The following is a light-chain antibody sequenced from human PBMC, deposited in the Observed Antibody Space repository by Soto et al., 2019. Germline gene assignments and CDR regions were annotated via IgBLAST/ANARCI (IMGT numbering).Light chain of an antibody. V-gene: IGKV3-15*01. CDR3: QQYNNLPPHT. Sequence: EIILTQSPASLSVSPGERATLSCRASQSVNNNLAWYQQEPGQAPRLLIYGASTRANGIPGRFRGSGSGTEFTLTITSLQSEDFAVYFCQQYNNLPPHTFGQGTKLEIK. CDR2: GAS. CDR1: QSVNNN. J-gene: IGKJ2*01.